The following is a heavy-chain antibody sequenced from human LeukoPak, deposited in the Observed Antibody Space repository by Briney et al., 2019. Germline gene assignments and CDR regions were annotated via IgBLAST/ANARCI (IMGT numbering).Heavy chain of an antibody. CDR1: GFTFTDSA. CDR2: ISTSGGDT. J-gene: IGHJ4*02. Sequence: PGGSLRLSCAASGFTFTDSAMTWVRQAPGKGLEWVSAISTSGGDTIYTDSVKDRFTISRDNSKNTLCLQMNSLRAEDTAIYYCAKGGSYAPLDYWGQGTLVTVSS. CDR3: AKGGSYAPLDY. D-gene: IGHD1-26*01. V-gene: IGHV3-23*01.